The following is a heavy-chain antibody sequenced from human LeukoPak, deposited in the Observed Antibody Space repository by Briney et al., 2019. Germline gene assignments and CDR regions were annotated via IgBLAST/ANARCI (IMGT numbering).Heavy chain of an antibody. V-gene: IGHV4-38-2*02. J-gene: IGHJ4*02. Sequence: SETLPLTCTVSGYSISSGYYWGWIRQPPGKGLEWIGSIYHSGSTSYNPSRKSRVTISVDTSKNQISLKLSSVTAADTAVYYCARVASSGYWHYFDYWGQGALVTVSS. CDR2: IYHSGST. CDR1: GYSISSGYY. CDR3: ARVASSGYWHYFDY. D-gene: IGHD3-22*01.